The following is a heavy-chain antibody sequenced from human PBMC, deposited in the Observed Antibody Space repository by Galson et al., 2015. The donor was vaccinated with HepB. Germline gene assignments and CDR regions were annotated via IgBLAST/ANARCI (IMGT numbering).Heavy chain of an antibody. V-gene: IGHV3-7*01. CDR3: ARAYSNYVIDY. D-gene: IGHD4-11*01. J-gene: IGHJ4*02. CDR2: IKQDGSEK. CDR1: GYTFSSYW. Sequence: SLRLSCAASGYTFSSYWMNWVRQAPGKGLEWVANIKQDGSEKYYVDSVKGRFTISRDNAKNSLYLQMNSLRAEDTAVYYCARAYSNYVIDYWGQGTLVTVSS.